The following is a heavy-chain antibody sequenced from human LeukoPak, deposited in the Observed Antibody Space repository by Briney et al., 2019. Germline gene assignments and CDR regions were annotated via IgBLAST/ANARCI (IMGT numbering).Heavy chain of an antibody. V-gene: IGHV3-33*01. CDR2: LSYDGSNK. CDR3: ARGLYKNGWYYFDY. J-gene: IGHJ4*02. Sequence: GGSLRLSCAASGFTFSGYGIHWVRQAPGKGLEWVAFLSYDGSNKFYADSVKGRFTISRDNSENTLHLQMNGLKDEDTAVYYCARGLYKNGWYYFDYWGQGTLVTVSS. CDR1: GFTFSGYG. D-gene: IGHD6-19*01.